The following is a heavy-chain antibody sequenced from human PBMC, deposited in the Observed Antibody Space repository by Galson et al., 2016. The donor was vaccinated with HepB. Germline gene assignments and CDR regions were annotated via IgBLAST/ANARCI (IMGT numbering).Heavy chain of an antibody. Sequence: SETLSLTCSVSGDSISSYYWSWIRQPPGKGLQWIGYIYHSGSTFYSPSLKSRVSISIDTSKNQFSLNLRSVTAADTAVYYCARLDLNAYWFDHWGQGTLVSVSS. D-gene: IGHD1-1*01. J-gene: IGHJ5*02. V-gene: IGHV4-59*01. CDR2: IYHSGST. CDR1: GDSISSYY. CDR3: ARLDLNAYWFDH.